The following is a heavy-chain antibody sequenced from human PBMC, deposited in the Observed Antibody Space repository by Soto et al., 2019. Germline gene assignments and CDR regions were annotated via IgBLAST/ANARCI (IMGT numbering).Heavy chain of an antibody. Sequence: ESGGGVVRPGRSLRLSCAASGFAFSNYGMHWVRQAPGKGLEWVTVISYDGTNKYYADSVKGRFTISRDNSKNTLYLQMNSLRPEDTSIYYCAKDRGFRGGIMDYWGQGTLVTVSS. CDR2: ISYDGTNK. D-gene: IGHD3-16*01. CDR3: AKDRGFRGGIMDY. V-gene: IGHV3-30*18. CDR1: GFAFSNYG. J-gene: IGHJ4*02.